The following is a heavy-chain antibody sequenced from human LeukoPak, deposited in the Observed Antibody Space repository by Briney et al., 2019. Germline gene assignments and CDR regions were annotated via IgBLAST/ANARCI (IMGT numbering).Heavy chain of an antibody. CDR2: IYPGDSDT. V-gene: IGHV5-51*01. CDR3: ATLRSGYYYDYFDY. CDR1: GYSFTNYW. D-gene: IGHD3-22*01. Sequence: GESLKISCKGSGYSFTNYWIGWVRQMPGKGLEWMGIIYPGDSDTKYSPSFQGQVTISADKSISTAYLQWSSLKASDTAMYYCATLRSGYYYDYFDYWAREPWSPSPQ. J-gene: IGHJ4*02.